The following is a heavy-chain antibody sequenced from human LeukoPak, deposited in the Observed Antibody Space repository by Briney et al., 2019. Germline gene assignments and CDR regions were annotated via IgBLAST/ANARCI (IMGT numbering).Heavy chain of an antibody. CDR2: ISTSSSYK. J-gene: IGHJ4*02. CDR3: ARHSDYDILTGPNDY. D-gene: IGHD3-9*01. CDR1: GFTFSSYS. Sequence: GGSLRLSCAASGFTFSSYSMNWVRQAPGKGLEWVSSISTSSSYKYYADSLKGRSTISRDNAKNSLYLQMNSLRAEDTAVYYCARHSDYDILTGPNDYWGQGTLVTVSS. V-gene: IGHV3-21*01.